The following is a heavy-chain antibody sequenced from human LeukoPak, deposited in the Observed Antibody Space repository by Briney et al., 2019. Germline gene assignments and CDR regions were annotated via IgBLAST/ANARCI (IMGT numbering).Heavy chain of an antibody. CDR1: GGSFSGYY. CDR2: INHSGST. Sequence: PSETLSLTRAVHGGSFSGYYWSWIRHPPGKGLEWIGEINHSGSTNYNPSPKSRVTISVDTSKNQYSLKLSSVTAADTAVYDCARGWGITIFGVVRQEAFDIWGQGTMVTVSS. CDR3: ARGWGITIFGVVRQEAFDI. V-gene: IGHV4-34*01. J-gene: IGHJ3*02. D-gene: IGHD3-3*01.